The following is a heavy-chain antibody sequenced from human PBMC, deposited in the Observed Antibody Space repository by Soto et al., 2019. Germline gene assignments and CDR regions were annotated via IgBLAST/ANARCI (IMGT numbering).Heavy chain of an antibody. Sequence: GGSLRLSCAASGFIFSDFYMTWIRQAPGKGLEWVSYISSSSGSTVYYADSVKGRFTISRDNSKNTLYLQMNSLRAEDTAVYYCAKGGAQLLHYNWFDPWGQGTLVTVSS. V-gene: IGHV3-11*01. D-gene: IGHD2-2*01. CDR2: ISSSSGSTV. J-gene: IGHJ5*02. CDR3: AKGGAQLLHYNWFDP. CDR1: GFIFSDFY.